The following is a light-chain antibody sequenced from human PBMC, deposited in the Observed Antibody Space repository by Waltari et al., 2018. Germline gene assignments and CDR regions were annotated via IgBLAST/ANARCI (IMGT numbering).Light chain of an antibody. CDR1: QSIGRY. V-gene: IGKV3-20*01. Sequence: EIVLTQSPGTLSLSPGERATLSCRASQSIGRYLIRYQQKPGQAPRPLIYGAYTRAAGIPDRFSGSGSGTDFSLTISRLEPEDFAVYYCQNHERLPAVFGRGTKVEIK. J-gene: IGKJ1*01. CDR3: QNHERLPAV. CDR2: GAY.